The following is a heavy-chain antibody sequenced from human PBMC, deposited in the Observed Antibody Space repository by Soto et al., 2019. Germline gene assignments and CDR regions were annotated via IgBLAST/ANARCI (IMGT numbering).Heavy chain of an antibody. CDR1: GFLFRTYW. D-gene: IGHD3-16*01. Sequence: GGSLRLSCAASGFLFRTYWMQWVRQVPGKDLVWVSRINNDGSSTDYADSVKGRFTISRDNAKDTLYLQMNSLRVEDTAVYYCARGRRWINPLGYYYYYMDVWGKGTTVTVSS. J-gene: IGHJ6*03. V-gene: IGHV3-74*01. CDR2: INNDGSST. CDR3: ARGRRWINPLGYYYYYMDV.